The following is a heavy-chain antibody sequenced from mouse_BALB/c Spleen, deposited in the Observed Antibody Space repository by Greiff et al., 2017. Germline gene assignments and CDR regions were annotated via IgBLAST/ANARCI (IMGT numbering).Heavy chain of an antibody. CDR3: AREGGTTVVEGAMDY. CDR1: GYSITSGYY. CDR2: ISYDGSN. D-gene: IGHD1-1*01. J-gene: IGHJ4*01. V-gene: IGHV3-6*02. Sequence: VQLKESGPGLVKPSQSLSLTCSVTGYSITSGYYWNWIRQFPGNKLEWMGYISYDGSNNYNPSLKNRISITRDTSKNQFFLKLNSVTTEDTATYYCAREGGTTVVEGAMDYWGQGTSVTVSS.